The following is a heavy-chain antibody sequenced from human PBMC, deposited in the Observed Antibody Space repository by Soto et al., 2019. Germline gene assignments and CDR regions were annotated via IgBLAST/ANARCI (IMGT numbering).Heavy chain of an antibody. CDR3: AKNSESSAYSSFDY. CDR2: ISGSGIST. D-gene: IGHD3-22*01. V-gene: IGHV3-23*01. J-gene: IGHJ4*02. CDR1: GLTFSSYA. Sequence: EVQLLESGGGLVQPGGSLRLSCEASGLTFSSYAMSWVRQAPGKGLEWVSGISGSGISTYYADSVKGRFTISRDNSKNTLYLQMNSLRAEDTAVYYCAKNSESSAYSSFDYWGQGTLVTVSS.